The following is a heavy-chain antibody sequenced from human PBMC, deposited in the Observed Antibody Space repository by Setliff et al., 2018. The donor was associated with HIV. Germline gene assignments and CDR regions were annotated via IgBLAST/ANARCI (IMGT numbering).Heavy chain of an antibody. V-gene: IGHV3-23*01. CDR2: VSGNGYTT. Sequence: PGGSLRLSCAGSGFTFDYYAMAWVRQAPGKGLEWVSSVSGNGYTTFYANSVRGRFTVSRDNSKNTLFLQMTSLRAEDTALYFCATARPRHLVSTNPPYYFDYWGQGTLVTVSS. J-gene: IGHJ4*02. CDR3: ATARPRHLVSTNPPYYFDY. D-gene: IGHD2-8*02. CDR1: GFTFDYYA.